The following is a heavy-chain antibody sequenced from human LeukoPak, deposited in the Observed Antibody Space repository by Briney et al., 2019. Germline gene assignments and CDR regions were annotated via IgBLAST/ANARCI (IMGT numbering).Heavy chain of an antibody. CDR1: GFTLTNYA. J-gene: IGHJ4*02. V-gene: IGHV3-23*01. CDR3: AKGGSGWYPAFDY. D-gene: IGHD6-19*01. Sequence: QPGGSLRLSCAASGFTLTNYAMNWVRQAPGKGLEWVSTSGSGSTPFYADSAKGRFTVSRDNSKNILYLQMNSLRAEDTAVYYCAKGGSGWYPAFDYWGQGALVTVSS. CDR2: SGSGSTP.